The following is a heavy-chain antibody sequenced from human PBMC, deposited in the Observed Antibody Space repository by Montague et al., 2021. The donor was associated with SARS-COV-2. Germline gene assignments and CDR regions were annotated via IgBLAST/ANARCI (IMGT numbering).Heavy chain of an antibody. V-gene: IGHV4-31*03. D-gene: IGHD2-15*01. Sequence: TLSLTCTVSGGSISSSSYYWGWIRQHPGKGLEWIGYIYYSGSTYYNPSLKSRVTISVDTSKNQFSLKLSSVTAADTAVYYCARDTGISGAFDIWGQGTMVTVSS. J-gene: IGHJ3*02. CDR1: GGSISSSSYY. CDR3: ARDTGISGAFDI. CDR2: IYYSGST.